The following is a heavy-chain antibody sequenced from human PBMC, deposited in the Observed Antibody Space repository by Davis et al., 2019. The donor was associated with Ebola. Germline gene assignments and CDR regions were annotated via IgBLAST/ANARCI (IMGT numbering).Heavy chain of an antibody. CDR2: IYYSGST. J-gene: IGHJ3*02. Sequence: PSETLSLTCTVSGGSISSYYWSWIRQPPGKGLEWIGYIYYSGSTNYNPSLKSRVTISVDTSKNQFSLKLSSVTAADTAVYYCARDENSGSARTYAFDIWGQGTMVTVSS. CDR1: GGSISSYY. V-gene: IGHV4-59*01. CDR3: ARDENSGSARTYAFDI. D-gene: IGHD1-26*01.